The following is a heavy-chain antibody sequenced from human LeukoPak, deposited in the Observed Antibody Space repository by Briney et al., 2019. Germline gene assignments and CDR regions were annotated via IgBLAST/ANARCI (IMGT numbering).Heavy chain of an antibody. CDR3: ASASATKIAVAGTRYFDY. CDR2: IIPIFGTA. D-gene: IGHD6-19*01. Sequence: ASVKVSCKASGGTFSSYAISWVRQAPGQGLEWMGGIIPIFGTANYAQKFQGRVTITADESTSTAYMELSSLRSEDTAVYYCASASATKIAVAGTRYFDYWGQGTLVTVSS. J-gene: IGHJ4*02. CDR1: GGTFSSYA. V-gene: IGHV1-69*13.